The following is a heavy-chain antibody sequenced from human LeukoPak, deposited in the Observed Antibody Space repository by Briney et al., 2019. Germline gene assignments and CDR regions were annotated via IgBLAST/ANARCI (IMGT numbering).Heavy chain of an antibody. V-gene: IGHV3-74*01. J-gene: IGHJ3*02. CDR3: STGSGHAFDI. D-gene: IGHD3-10*01. CDR2: INSDGSST. Sequence: GGSLRLSCAASGFTFSSYWMHWVRQVPGRGLVWVSRINSDGSSTSYADSVKGRFTISRDNAKNTLYVQMNSLRAEDAAVYYCSTGSGHAFDIWGRGTMVTVSS. CDR1: GFTFSSYW.